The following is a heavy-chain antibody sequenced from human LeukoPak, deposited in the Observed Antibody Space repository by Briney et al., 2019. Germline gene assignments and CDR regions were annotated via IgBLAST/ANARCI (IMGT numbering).Heavy chain of an antibody. V-gene: IGHV3-7*01. CDR3: IRDIKHDYNHFPTHLDS. J-gene: IGHJ4*02. Sequence: GGSLRLSCAASGFTFRSYWMGWVRQAPGKGLEWVANIKQDGNEQFYVDFVKGRFTISRDNDENSLYLQMSSLRAEDTPVYYCIRDIKHDYNHFPTHLDSWGQGTLVTVSS. CDR1: GFTFRSYW. CDR2: IKQDGNEQ. D-gene: IGHD5-24*01.